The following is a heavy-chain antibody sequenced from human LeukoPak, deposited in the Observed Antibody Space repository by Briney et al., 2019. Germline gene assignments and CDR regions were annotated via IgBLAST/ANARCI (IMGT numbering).Heavy chain of an antibody. Sequence: ASVKVSCKASGYTFTGYYIHWVRQAPGQGLEWMGWINPNSGGTNYAQKFQGRVTMTRDTSISTAYMELSRLRSDDTAVYYCAREPIPNYYFDYWGQGTLVTVSS. CDR2: INPNSGGT. CDR1: GYTFTGYY. V-gene: IGHV1-2*02. J-gene: IGHJ4*02. D-gene: IGHD5-24*01. CDR3: AREPIPNYYFDY.